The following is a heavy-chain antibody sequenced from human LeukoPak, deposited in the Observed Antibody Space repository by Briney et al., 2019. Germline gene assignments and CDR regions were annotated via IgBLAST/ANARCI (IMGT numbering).Heavy chain of an antibody. CDR3: ARAITMVRGNDGMDV. CDR1: GGTFSTYA. CDR2: IIPIFGTA. V-gene: IGHV1-69*13. Sequence: GASVKVSCKASGGTFSTYAISWVRQAPGQGLEWMGGIIPIFGTANYAQKFQGRVTITADESTSTAYMELSSLRPEDTAVYYCARAITMVRGNDGMDVWGQGTTVTVSS. D-gene: IGHD3-10*01. J-gene: IGHJ6*02.